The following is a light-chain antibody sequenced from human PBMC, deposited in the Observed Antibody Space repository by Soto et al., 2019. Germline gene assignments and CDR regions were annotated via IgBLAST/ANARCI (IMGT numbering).Light chain of an antibody. CDR2: DAS. CDR1: QSVSSY. Sequence: EIVVTQSPATLSLSPGERATLSRRASQSVSSYLAWYQQKPGQAPRLLIYDASNRATGIPARFSGSGSGTDFTLTISSLEPEDFAVYYCQQRSSLFTFGPGTKVDIK. V-gene: IGKV3-11*01. CDR3: QQRSSLFT. J-gene: IGKJ3*01.